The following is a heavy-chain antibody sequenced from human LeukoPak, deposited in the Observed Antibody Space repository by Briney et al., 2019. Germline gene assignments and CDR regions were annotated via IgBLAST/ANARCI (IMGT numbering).Heavy chain of an antibody. J-gene: IGHJ4*02. V-gene: IGHV4-34*01. CDR1: GGSISSYY. D-gene: IGHD6-6*01. CDR3: ARGQVVLKNLFDQ. Sequence: SETLSLTCTVSGGSISSYYWSWIRQPPGKGLEWIGEINHSGSPNYNPSLKSRVKSRVTKSLDTSRNRFSLKLTSVTAADTAVYYCARGQVVLKNLFDQWGQGTLVTVSS. CDR2: INHSGSP.